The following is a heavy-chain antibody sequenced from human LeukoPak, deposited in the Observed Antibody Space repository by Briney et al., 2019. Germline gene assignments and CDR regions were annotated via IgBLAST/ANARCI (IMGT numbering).Heavy chain of an antibody. CDR3: ARHIRPYSGFDS. CDR1: GFVFSSYG. V-gene: IGHV3-33*01. CDR2: LWHDGSNK. Sequence: PGGSLRLSCAASGFVFSSYGMHWVRQAPGKGLEWLAVLWHDGSNKFYADSVKGRFTISRDSTKNTLYLQMNNLRADDTAVYYCARHIRPYSGFDSWGQGTLVTVSS. D-gene: IGHD2-21*01. J-gene: IGHJ4*02.